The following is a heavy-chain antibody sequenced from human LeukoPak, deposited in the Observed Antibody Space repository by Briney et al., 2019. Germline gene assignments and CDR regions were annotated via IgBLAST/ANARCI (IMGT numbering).Heavy chain of an antibody. CDR3: ARRDYYGSLGVDY. D-gene: IGHD3-10*01. CDR2: TYPGDSDT. CDR1: GYSFTSYW. Sequence: GESLKISCKGSGYSFTSYWIGWVRQMPGKGLEWMGITYPGDSDTRYSPSFQGQVTISADKSISTAYLQWSSLKASDADMYYCARRDYYGSLGVDYWGQGTLVTVSS. J-gene: IGHJ4*02. V-gene: IGHV5-51*01.